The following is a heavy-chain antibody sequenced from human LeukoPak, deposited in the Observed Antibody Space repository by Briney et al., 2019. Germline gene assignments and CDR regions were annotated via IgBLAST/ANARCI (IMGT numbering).Heavy chain of an antibody. V-gene: IGHV1-46*01. CDR1: GYTFTRYY. J-gene: IGHJ4*02. Sequence: ASVKVSCKASGYTFTRYYMHWVRQAPGQGLEWMGIINPSGGSTSYAQKFQGRVTMTRDMSTSTVYMELSSLRSEDTAVYYCATPSIAAAIDYWGQGTLVTVSS. CDR3: ATPSIAAAIDY. D-gene: IGHD6-13*01. CDR2: INPSGGST.